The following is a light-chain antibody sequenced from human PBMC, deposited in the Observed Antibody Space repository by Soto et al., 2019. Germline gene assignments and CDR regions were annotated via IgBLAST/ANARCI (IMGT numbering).Light chain of an antibody. V-gene: IGLV2-14*01. CDR2: EVS. CDR1: SSDVGAYNY. CDR3: NSYTRSSTRV. Sequence: QSALTQPASVSGSPGQSITISCTGTSSDVGAYNYVSWYQQHPGKAPKLIIYEVSNRPSGVSIRFSGSKSANTASLTISGLQAEDEADYYCNSYTRSSTRVFGTGTKVTVL. J-gene: IGLJ1*01.